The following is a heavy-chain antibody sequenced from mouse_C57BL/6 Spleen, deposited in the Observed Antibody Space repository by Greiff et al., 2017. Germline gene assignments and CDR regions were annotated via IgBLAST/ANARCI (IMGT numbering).Heavy chain of an antibody. CDR3: AKISFTTGVARGYFDV. CDR1: GYTFTSYW. V-gene: IGHV1-72*01. Sequence: QVQLQQPGAELVKPGASVKLSCKASGYTFTSYWMHWVKQRPGRGLEWIGRIDPNSGGTKYNEKFKSKATLTVDKPSSTAYMQLSSLTSEDSAVYYCAKISFTTGVARGYFDVWGTGTTVTVSS. CDR2: IDPNSGGT. D-gene: IGHD1-1*01. J-gene: IGHJ1*03.